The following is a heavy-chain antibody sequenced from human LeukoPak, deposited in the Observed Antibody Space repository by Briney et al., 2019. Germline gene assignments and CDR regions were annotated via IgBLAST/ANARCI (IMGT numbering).Heavy chain of an antibody. V-gene: IGHV1-18*01. D-gene: IGHD5-12*01. Sequence: ASVKVSCKASGYTFTSYGISWVRQAPGQGLEWMGWISAYNGNTNYAQKLQGRVTMTTDTSTSTAYMELRSLRSDDTAVYYCARDLGTDIVATIIPRPNFDYWGQGTLVTVSS. CDR2: ISAYNGNT. J-gene: IGHJ4*02. CDR3: ARDLGTDIVATIIPRPNFDY. CDR1: GYTFTSYG.